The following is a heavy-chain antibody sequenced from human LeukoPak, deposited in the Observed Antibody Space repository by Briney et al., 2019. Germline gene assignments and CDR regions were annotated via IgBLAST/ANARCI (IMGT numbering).Heavy chain of an antibody. CDR3: ARGLHEVGSGSYYNVPNFSVDY. CDR2: ISAYNGNT. Sequence: ASVKVSCKASGYTFTSYGISWVRQAPGQGLEGMGWISAYNGNTNYAQKLQGRVTMTTDTSTSTAYMELRSLRSDDTAVYYCARGLHEVGSGSYYNVPNFSVDYWGQGTLVTVSS. CDR1: GYTFTSYG. D-gene: IGHD3-10*01. J-gene: IGHJ4*02. V-gene: IGHV1-18*01.